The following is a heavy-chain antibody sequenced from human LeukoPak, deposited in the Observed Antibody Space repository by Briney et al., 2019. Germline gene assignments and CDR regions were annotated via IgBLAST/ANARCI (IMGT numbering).Heavy chain of an antibody. CDR2: IKSKTDGGTT. D-gene: IGHD3-22*01. V-gene: IGHV3-15*01. Sequence: GGSLRLSCAASGFTFSNAWMSWVRQAPGKGLEWVGRIKSKTDGGTTDYAAPVKGRFTISRDDSKNTLYLQMNSLKTEDTAVYFCARDGAEGDNSAFDMWGQGAVVTVSS. CDR1: GFTFSNAW. CDR3: ARDGAEGDNSAFDM. J-gene: IGHJ3*02.